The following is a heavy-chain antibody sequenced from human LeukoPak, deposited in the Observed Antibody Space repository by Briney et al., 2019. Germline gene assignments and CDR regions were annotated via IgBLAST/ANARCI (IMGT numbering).Heavy chain of an antibody. Sequence: GGSLRLSCVASGFTFSSYAMSWVRQAPGKGLEWVSGISAGGDTTYTADSVRGRFTISRGNSNNTLYLQMNTLTAEDTAVYYCAGISYSGTWPVGYWGQGALVTVTA. CDR2: ISAGGDTT. CDR3: AGISYSGTWPVGY. D-gene: IGHD6-25*01. J-gene: IGHJ4*02. V-gene: IGHV3-23*01. CDR1: GFTFSSYA.